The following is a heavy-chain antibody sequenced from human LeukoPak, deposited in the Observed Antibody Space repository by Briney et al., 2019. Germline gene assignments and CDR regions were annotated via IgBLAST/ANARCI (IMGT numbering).Heavy chain of an antibody. Sequence: SQTLSLTCAISGDSVSGNSTAYNWIRQSPSRGLEWLGRTYYRSKWYNDYAISVRSRITVNPGTSRNQLSLQLNSVTPEDTAVYYCARGGQGDGYSADEAFDFWGPGTMVTASS. CDR3: ARGGQGDGYSADEAFDF. CDR1: GDSVSGNSTA. D-gene: IGHD5-24*01. V-gene: IGHV6-1*01. J-gene: IGHJ3*01. CDR2: TYYRSKWYN.